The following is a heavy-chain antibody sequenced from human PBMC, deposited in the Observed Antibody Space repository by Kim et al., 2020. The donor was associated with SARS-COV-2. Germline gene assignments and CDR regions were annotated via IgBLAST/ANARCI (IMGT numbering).Heavy chain of an antibody. J-gene: IGHJ4*02. CDR3: AKDLGYSSVGY. D-gene: IGHD6-19*01. V-gene: IGHV3-43*01. CDR2: R. Sequence: RYYAAAVKGRVTISRDKSKNALELQRNSLRTEETALYYCAKDLGYSSVGYWGQRTLVTVSS.